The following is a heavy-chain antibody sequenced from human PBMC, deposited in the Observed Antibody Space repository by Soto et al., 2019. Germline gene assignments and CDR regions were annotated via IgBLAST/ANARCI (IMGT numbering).Heavy chain of an antibody. J-gene: IGHJ5*02. Sequence: EVQLVESGGGLVQPGGSLRLSCAASGFTVSSNYMSWVRQAPGKGLEWVSVIYSGGTTYYADSVKARFTISRDNSKNTLNLKMNSLRAEDTAVYYCARNGDSSDYRGWFDPWGQGTLVTVSS. CDR2: IYSGGTT. CDR1: GFTVSSNY. D-gene: IGHD3-22*01. CDR3: ARNGDSSDYRGWFDP. V-gene: IGHV3-66*01.